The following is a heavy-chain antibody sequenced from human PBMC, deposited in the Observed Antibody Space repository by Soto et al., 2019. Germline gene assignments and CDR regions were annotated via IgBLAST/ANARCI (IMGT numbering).Heavy chain of an antibody. D-gene: IGHD6-25*01. CDR3: VRDTGPRRADC. J-gene: IGHJ4*02. CDR2: LKQDGRES. CDR1: GFTFSTYW. V-gene: IGHV3-7*01. Sequence: GGSLRLSCAASGFTFSTYWMSWVRQAPGKGLEWVANLKQDGRESHYMDSVKGRFTISRDNAKNSLYLQMNSLRVEDTAVYYCVRDTGPRRADCWGRGTLVTVSS.